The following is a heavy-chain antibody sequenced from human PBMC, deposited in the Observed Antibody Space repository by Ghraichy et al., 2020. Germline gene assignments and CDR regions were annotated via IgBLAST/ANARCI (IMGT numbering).Heavy chain of an antibody. V-gene: IGHV1-2*04. CDR1: GYTFTGYY. J-gene: IGHJ6*02. CDR2: INPNSGGT. Sequence: ASVKVSCKASGYTFTGYYMHWVRQAPGQGLEWMGWINPNSGGTNYAQKFQGWVTMTRDTSISTAYMELSRLRSDDTAVYYCARAYCSGGSCYEDDYYYGMDVWGQGTTVTVSS. D-gene: IGHD2-15*01. CDR3: ARAYCSGGSCYEDDYYYGMDV.